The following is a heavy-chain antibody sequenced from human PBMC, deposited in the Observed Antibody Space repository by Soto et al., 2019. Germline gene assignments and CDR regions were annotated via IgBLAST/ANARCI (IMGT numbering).Heavy chain of an antibody. CDR2: ISYDGFNQ. D-gene: IGHD3-10*01. Sequence: QVHLVESGGGVVQPGRSLRLSCAATGFAFRTYGMHWVRRAPGKGLEWLVVISYDGFNQNHVDSVQGRFTISRDNSKSTLTLQMDSLRVEDTDVYYCAREGGFHIQDDYYYYGLDVWGQGTTVTVSS. CDR1: GFAFRTYG. V-gene: IGHV3-30*19. J-gene: IGHJ6*02. CDR3: AREGGFHIQDDYYYYGLDV.